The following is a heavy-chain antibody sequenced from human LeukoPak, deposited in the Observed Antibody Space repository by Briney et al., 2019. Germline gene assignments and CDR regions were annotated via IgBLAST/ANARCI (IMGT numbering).Heavy chain of an antibody. D-gene: IGHD3-10*01. J-gene: IGHJ4*02. CDR1: GGSISSSSYY. V-gene: IGHV4-39*07. CDR2: IYYSGST. CDR3: ARVTGRFGELLPDY. Sequence: SETLSLTCTVSGGSISSSSYYWGWIRQPPGKGLEWIGSIYYSGSTYYNPSLKSRVTMSVDTSKNQFSLKLSSVTAADTAVYYCARVTGRFGELLPDYWGQGTLVTVSS.